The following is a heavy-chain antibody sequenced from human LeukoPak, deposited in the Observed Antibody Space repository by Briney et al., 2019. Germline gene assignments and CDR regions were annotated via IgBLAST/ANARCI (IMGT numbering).Heavy chain of an antibody. CDR3: ARAGGIVVVPAAIGHAFDI. J-gene: IGHJ3*02. Sequence: TSETLSLTCAVYGGSFSGYYWSWIRQPPGKGLEWIGEINHSGSTNYNPSLKGRVTISVDTSKNQFSLKLSSVTAADTAVYYCARAGGIVVVPAAIGHAFDIWGQGTMVTVSS. CDR1: GGSFSGYY. D-gene: IGHD2-2*02. V-gene: IGHV4-34*01. CDR2: INHSGST.